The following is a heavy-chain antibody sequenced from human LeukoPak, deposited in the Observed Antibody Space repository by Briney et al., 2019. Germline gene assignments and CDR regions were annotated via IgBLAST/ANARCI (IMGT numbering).Heavy chain of an antibody. J-gene: IGHJ5*02. CDR2: ISGSGGST. CDR1: GFTFSSYA. V-gene: IGHV3-23*01. Sequence: PGGSLRLSCAASGFTFSSYAMSWVRQAPGKGLEWVSAISGSGGSTYYADSVKGRFTISRDNSKNTQYLQMNSLRAEDTAVYYCRGVVVPAASRFDPWGQGTLVTVSS. CDR3: RGVVVPAASRFDP. D-gene: IGHD2-2*01.